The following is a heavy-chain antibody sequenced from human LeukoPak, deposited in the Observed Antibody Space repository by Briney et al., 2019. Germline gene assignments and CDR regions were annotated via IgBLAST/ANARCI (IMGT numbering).Heavy chain of an antibody. Sequence: ASVKVSCKASGYTFTSYYMHWVRQAPGQGLEWMGRIKPSGGSTSYAQKFQGRVTMTRDTSTSTVYMELSSLRSEDTAVYYCARADPYSSSPYYFDYWGQGTLVTVSS. V-gene: IGHV1-46*01. J-gene: IGHJ4*02. CDR2: IKPSGGST. CDR3: ARADPYSSSPYYFDY. CDR1: GYTFTSYY. D-gene: IGHD6-13*01.